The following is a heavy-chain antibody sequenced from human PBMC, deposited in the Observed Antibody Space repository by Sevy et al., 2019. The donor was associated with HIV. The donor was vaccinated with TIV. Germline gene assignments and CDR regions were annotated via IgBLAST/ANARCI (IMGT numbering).Heavy chain of an antibody. D-gene: IGHD6-13*01. V-gene: IGHV3-21*01. Sequence: GGSLRLSCAASGXXFSSYSMNWVRQAPGKGLEWVSSISSSSSYIYYADSVKGRFTISRDNAKNSLYLQMNSLRAEDTAVYYCARAPRSSWYYYXMDVWGQGTTVTVSS. CDR3: ARAPRSSWYYYXMDV. J-gene: IGHJ6*02. CDR1: GXXFSSYS. CDR2: ISSSSSYI.